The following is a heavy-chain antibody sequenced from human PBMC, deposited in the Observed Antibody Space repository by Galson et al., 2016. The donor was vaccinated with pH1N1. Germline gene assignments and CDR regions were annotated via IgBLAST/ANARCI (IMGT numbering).Heavy chain of an antibody. CDR1: GYTFTSYA. V-gene: IGHV7-4-1*02. D-gene: IGHD3-9*01. J-gene: IGHJ4*02. Sequence: SLKVSCKASGYTFTSYAMNWVRQAPGQGLEWMGWISTNTGNPTYAHGFTGRLVFSLDTSDSTTYLHISSLKAETTAVYYCASPRPLLRYFDWLLPGGLDYWGQGTLVTVSS. CDR3: ASPRPLLRYFDWLLPGGLDY. CDR2: ISTNTGNP.